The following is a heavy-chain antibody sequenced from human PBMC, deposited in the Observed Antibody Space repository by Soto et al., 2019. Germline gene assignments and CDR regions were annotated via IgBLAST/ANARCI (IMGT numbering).Heavy chain of an antibody. CDR3: AREGQPHYYDSSGYYYDY. V-gene: IGHV3-11*06. J-gene: IGHJ4*02. Sequence: LEWVSYISSSSSYTNYADSVKGRFTISRDNAKNSLYLQMNSLRAEDTAVYYCAREGQPHYYDSSGYYYDYWGQGTLVTVSS. D-gene: IGHD3-22*01. CDR2: ISSSSSYT.